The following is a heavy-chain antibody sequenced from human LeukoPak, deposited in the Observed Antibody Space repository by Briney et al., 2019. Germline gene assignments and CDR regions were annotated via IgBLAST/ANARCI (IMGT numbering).Heavy chain of an antibody. CDR1: GCSFTTSA. Sequence: GASVKVSCKALGCSFTTSAVSWVRQAPGQGLECLGGVIPSLGTANYPRKFRGRVTISVDDSTNTAYMELSSLRSDDTAVYYCLNALPVGNNFSFTYWGPGTLVTVSS. CDR3: LNALPVGNNFSFTY. D-gene: IGHD3-3*01. CDR2: VIPSLGTA. J-gene: IGHJ4*02. V-gene: IGHV1-69*13.